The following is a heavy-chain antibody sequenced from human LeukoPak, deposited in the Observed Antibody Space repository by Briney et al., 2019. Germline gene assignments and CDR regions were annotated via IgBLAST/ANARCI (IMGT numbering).Heavy chain of an antibody. D-gene: IGHD3-9*01. CDR1: GFTFSNYD. CDR2: IGTTGDT. J-gene: IGHJ5*02. CDR3: ARGDILTDYSFDP. Sequence: GGSLRLSCAASGFTFSNYDMHWVRQATGKGLEWVSGIGTTGDTYYPASVKGRFTISRENAKNSLYLQMNSLRAGDTAVYYCARGDILTDYSFDPWGQGTLGIVSS. V-gene: IGHV3-13*04.